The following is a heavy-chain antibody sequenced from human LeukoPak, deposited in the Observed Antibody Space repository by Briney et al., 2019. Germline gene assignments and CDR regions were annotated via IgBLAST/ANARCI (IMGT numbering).Heavy chain of an antibody. Sequence: GASVKVSCKASGGTFSSSGITWVRQAPGQGLEWMGRIIPILGIANYAQRFQGRVTITADKSTSTVYMELSTLRSEDTVVYYCASPDRTYDYDTSGPMGLSAEYFQHWGQGTLVTVSS. V-gene: IGHV1-69*04. D-gene: IGHD3-22*01. CDR1: GGTFSSSG. CDR2: IIPILGIA. J-gene: IGHJ1*01. CDR3: ASPDRTYDYDTSGPMGLSAEYFQH.